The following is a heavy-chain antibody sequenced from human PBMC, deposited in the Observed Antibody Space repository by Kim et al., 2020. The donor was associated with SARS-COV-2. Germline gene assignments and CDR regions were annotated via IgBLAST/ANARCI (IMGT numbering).Heavy chain of an antibody. V-gene: IGHV4-31*03. Sequence: SETLSLTCTVSGGSISSGGYYWSWSRQHPGKGLEWIGYIYYSGSTYYNPSLKSRVTISVDTSKNQFSLKLSSVTAADTAVYYCARGAYSGYDNYGMDVWGQQTTVTVSS. J-gene: IGHJ6*02. D-gene: IGHD5-12*01. CDR2: IYYSGST. CDR1: GGSISSGGYY. CDR3: ARGAYSGYDNYGMDV.